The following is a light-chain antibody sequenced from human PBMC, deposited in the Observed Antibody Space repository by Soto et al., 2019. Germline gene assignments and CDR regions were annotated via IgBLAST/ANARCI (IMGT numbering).Light chain of an antibody. CDR2: AVS. CDR1: SSDVGGYNY. CDR3: SSYTGSSTHYV. V-gene: IGLV2-14*01. J-gene: IGLJ1*01. Sequence: QSALTQPASVSGYPGQSITISCTGTSSDVGGYNYVSWYQQHPGKAPKLMLYAVSNRPSGVSNRFSGSKSGNTASLTISGRQAEDEAYYDCSSYTGSSTHYVFGTGTTLTVL.